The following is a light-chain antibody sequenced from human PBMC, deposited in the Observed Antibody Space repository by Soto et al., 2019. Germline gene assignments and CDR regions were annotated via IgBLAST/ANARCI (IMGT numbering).Light chain of an antibody. CDR1: SIDVGTYNY. V-gene: IGLV2-14*01. CDR3: SSYTSSSTYV. J-gene: IGLJ1*01. CDR2: EVS. Sequence: QSVLTKPGSVSGAPGQSITISCTGTSIDVGTYNYVSWYQLHPGKAPKLMVYEVSNRPSGVSNRFSGSKSGNTASLTISGLQAEDEADYHCSSYTSSSTYVFGTGTKV.